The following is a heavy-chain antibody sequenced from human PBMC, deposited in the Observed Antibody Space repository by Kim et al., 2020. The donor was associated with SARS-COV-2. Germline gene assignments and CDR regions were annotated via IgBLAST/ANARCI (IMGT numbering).Heavy chain of an antibody. CDR1: GYTFTSYY. J-gene: IGHJ4*02. CDR3: ARGPYDISTSSMYYLDF. V-gene: IGHV1-46*01. D-gene: IGHD3-9*01. Sequence: ASVKVSCKASGYTFTSYYMHWVRQAPGQGLEWMGIFNPSLGTAAYAQRFEGRVTMTRDTSTSTFYMELSGLRSEDTAMYYCARGPYDISTSSMYYLDFWGQGTVVTVSS. CDR2: FNPSLGTA.